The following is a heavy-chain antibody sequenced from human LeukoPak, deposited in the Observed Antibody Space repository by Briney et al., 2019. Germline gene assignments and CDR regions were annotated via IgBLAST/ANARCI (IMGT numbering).Heavy chain of an antibody. J-gene: IGHJ3*02. CDR3: ARSLVSEDAFDI. V-gene: IGHV3-53*01. CDR2: LYTDGST. Sequence: GGSLRLSCAASGFTVSSNHMSWVRQAPRKGLEWVSVLYTDGSTYYADSVRGRFTISRDNSKNTLYLQMHSLRADDTAVYYCARSLVSEDAFDIWGQGTMVTVSS. D-gene: IGHD2-15*01. CDR1: GFTVSSNH.